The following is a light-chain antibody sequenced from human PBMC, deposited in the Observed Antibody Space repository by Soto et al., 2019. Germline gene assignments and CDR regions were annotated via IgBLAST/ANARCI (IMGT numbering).Light chain of an antibody. Sequence: EIAMTQSPATLSVSPGQRATLSCRASQNVNSNLAWYQQKPGHAPSLLMYNVSTRATGFPARFSGSGSGTEFTPTISCLQSEESAIYYCQQYDTLNTFGQGTKLEIK. V-gene: IGKV3-15*01. J-gene: IGKJ2*01. CDR1: QNVNSN. CDR3: QQYDTLNT. CDR2: NVS.